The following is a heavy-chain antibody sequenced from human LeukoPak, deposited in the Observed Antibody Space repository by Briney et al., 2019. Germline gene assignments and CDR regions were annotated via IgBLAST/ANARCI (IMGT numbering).Heavy chain of an antibody. Sequence: PGGSLRLSCAASGFTFSSYSMNWVRQAPGKGLEWVSYIRSSSSTIYYADSVKGRFTISRDNAKNSLYLQMNSLRAEDTALYHCASGDGIGTQHDYWGQGTLVTVSS. D-gene: IGHD1-26*01. CDR1: GFTFSSYS. V-gene: IGHV3-48*01. J-gene: IGHJ4*02. CDR3: ASGDGIGTQHDY. CDR2: IRSSSSTI.